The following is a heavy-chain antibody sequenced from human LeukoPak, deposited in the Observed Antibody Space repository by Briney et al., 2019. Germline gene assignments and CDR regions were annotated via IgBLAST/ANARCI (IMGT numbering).Heavy chain of an antibody. CDR2: ISYDGSNR. D-gene: IGHD6-25*01. CDR3: AKDGSIAAAGYFDF. CDR1: GFTFNYYA. Sequence: GGSLRLSCAASGFTFNYYAMHWVRQAPGKGLEWVSFISYDGSNRYYADSVKGRFTISRDNSKNTLFLRMNSLRPEDTAVYYCAKDGSIAAAGYFDFWGLGTLVTVSS. V-gene: IGHV3-30*18. J-gene: IGHJ4*02.